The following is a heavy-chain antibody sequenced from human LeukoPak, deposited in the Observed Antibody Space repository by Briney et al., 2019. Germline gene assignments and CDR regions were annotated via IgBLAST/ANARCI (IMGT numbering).Heavy chain of an antibody. CDR3: ARAAVAVVEGGTWFDP. CDR1: GFTFSNAW. J-gene: IGHJ5*02. Sequence: PGGSLRLSCAASGFTFSNAWMSWIRQPPGKGLEWIGYIYYSGSTNYNPSLKSRVTISVDTSKNQFSLKLSSVTAADTAVYYCARAAVAVVEGGTWFDPWGQGTLVTVSS. V-gene: IGHV4-59*01. D-gene: IGHD2-15*01. CDR2: IYYSGST.